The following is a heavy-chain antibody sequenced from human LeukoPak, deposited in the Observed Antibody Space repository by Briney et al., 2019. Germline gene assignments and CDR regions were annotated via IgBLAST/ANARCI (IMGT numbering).Heavy chain of an antibody. V-gene: IGHV1-2*02. Sequence: ASVKVSCKASGYTFTAYYMHWVRQAPGQGLEWMGWVNPNSGGTNYAQKFRGRVTMTRDTSITTAYMELSSLRSDDTAVYYCASGREYYGSGCHDDAFDIWGQGTMVTVSS. CDR3: ASGREYYGSGCHDDAFDI. CDR2: VNPNSGGT. J-gene: IGHJ3*02. CDR1: GYTFTAYY. D-gene: IGHD3-10*01.